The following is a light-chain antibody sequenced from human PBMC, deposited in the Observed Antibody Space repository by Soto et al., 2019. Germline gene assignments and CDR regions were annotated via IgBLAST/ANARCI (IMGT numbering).Light chain of an antibody. Sequence: SYELTQPPSVSVAPGQTASITCGGNVIGSISVHWYQQKPGQAPVLVVFDDSDRPSGIPERFSGSNSRNTATLTISRVEAWDEAGYYCQVWDSSSDHVIFGGGTQLTVL. CDR1: VIGSIS. CDR3: QVWDSSSDHVI. J-gene: IGLJ2*01. CDR2: DDS. V-gene: IGLV3-21*02.